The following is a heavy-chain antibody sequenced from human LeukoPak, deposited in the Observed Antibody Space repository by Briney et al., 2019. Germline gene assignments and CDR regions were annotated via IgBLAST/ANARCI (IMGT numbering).Heavy chain of an antibody. J-gene: IGHJ4*02. CDR2: IYSDNT. V-gene: IGHV3-53*01. CDR3: ARRAGAYSHPYDY. D-gene: IGHD4/OR15-4a*01. Sequence: GGSLRLSCAASGFIFSTSWMSWVRQAPGKGLEWVSIIYSDNTHYSDSVKGRFTISRDNSKNTLYLQMNSLRAEDTAVYYCARRAGAYSHPYDYWGQGTLVTVSS. CDR1: GFIFSTSW.